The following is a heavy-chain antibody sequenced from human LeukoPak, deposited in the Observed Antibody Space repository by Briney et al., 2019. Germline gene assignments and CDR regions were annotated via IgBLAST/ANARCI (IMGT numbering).Heavy chain of an antibody. J-gene: IGHJ6*02. CDR1: GGSISSYY. V-gene: IGHV4-4*07. CDR3: AREEAAAGHNYYYYYGMDV. Sequence: PSETLSLTCTVSGGSISSYYWSCIRQPAGKGLEWIGRIYTSGSTNYNPSLKSRVTMSVDTSKNQFSLKLSSVTAADTAVYYCAREEAAAGHNYYYYYGMDVWGQGTTVTVSS. D-gene: IGHD6-13*01. CDR2: IYTSGST.